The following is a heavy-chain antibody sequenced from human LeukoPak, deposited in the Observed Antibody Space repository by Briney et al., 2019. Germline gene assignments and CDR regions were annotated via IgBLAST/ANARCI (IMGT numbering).Heavy chain of an antibody. Sequence: GGSLRLSCAASGFTVSSNYMSWVRQAPGKGLEWVSVIYSGGSTYYADSVKGRFTISRDNSKNTLYLQMNSLRAEDTAVYYCARSTISSGWYFQHWGQGTLVTVSS. D-gene: IGHD6-19*01. V-gene: IGHV3-66*01. J-gene: IGHJ1*01. CDR2: IYSGGST. CDR1: GFTVSSNY. CDR3: ARSTISSGWYFQH.